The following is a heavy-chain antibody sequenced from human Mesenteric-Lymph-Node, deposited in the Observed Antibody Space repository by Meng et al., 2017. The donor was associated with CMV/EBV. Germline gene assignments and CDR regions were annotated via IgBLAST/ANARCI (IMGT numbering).Heavy chain of an antibody. CDR2: INAGNGNT. Sequence: YTFTSYAMHWVRQAPGQRLEWMGWINAGNGNTKYSQKFQGRGNITRDTAESTAYMELSSLRSEDTAVYYCARGWVVVPAAARDFGFDPWGQGTLVTVSS. V-gene: IGHV1-3*01. J-gene: IGHJ5*02. CDR3: ARGWVVVPAAARDFGFDP. CDR1: YTFTSYA. D-gene: IGHD2-2*01.